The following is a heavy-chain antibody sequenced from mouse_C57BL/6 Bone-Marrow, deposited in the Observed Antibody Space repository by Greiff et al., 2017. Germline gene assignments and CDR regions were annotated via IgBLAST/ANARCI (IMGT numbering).Heavy chain of an antibody. V-gene: IGHV5-6*01. Sequence: EVQVVESGGDLVKPGGSLKLSCAASGFTFSSYGMSWVRRTPDKRLEWVATISSGGSYTYYPDSVKGRFTISRDNAKNTLYLQMSSLKSEDTAMYYCARRGLRRRGFAYWGQGTLVTVSA. CDR3: ARRGLRRRGFAY. CDR2: ISSGGSYT. J-gene: IGHJ3*01. CDR1: GFTFSSYG. D-gene: IGHD2-4*01.